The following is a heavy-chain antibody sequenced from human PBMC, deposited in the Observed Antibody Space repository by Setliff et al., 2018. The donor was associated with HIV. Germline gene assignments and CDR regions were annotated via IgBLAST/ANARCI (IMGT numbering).Heavy chain of an antibody. Sequence: SVKVSCKASGGTFSSYAISWVRQAPGQGLEWMGGIIPILGIANYAQKFQGRVTITADKSTSTAYMELSNLRSEDTAVYYCARVNRLVEMATTGHFDYWGQGTLVTVSS. J-gene: IGHJ4*02. CDR3: ARVNRLVEMATTGHFDY. D-gene: IGHD5-12*01. CDR1: GGTFSSYA. V-gene: IGHV1-69*10. CDR2: IIPILGIA.